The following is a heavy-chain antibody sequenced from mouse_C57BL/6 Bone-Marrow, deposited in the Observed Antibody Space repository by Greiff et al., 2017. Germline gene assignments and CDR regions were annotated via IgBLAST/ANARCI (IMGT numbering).Heavy chain of an antibody. V-gene: IGHV1-5*01. CDR2: IYPGNSDT. J-gene: IGHJ2*01. D-gene: IGHD3-2*02. CDR3: TREKDSSGPYYFDY. CDR1: GYTFTSYW. Sequence: EVQLQQSGTVLARPGASVKMSCKTSGYTFTSYWMHWVKQRPGPGLEWIGAIYPGNSDTSYNQKFKGKAKLTAVTSASTAYMELSSLTNEDSAVYYCTREKDSSGPYYFDYWGQGTTLTVSS.